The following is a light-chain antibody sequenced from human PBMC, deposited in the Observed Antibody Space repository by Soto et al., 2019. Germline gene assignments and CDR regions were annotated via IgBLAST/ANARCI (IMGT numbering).Light chain of an antibody. CDR2: DAS. CDR3: QQRINWPGT. CDR1: QSVGTY. Sequence: EIVLTQSPATLSLSPGERATVSCWASQSVGTYLAWYQQKPGQAPRLLIYDASKRATGVPARFSGSGSGTDFALTISSLESEDFAVYYCQQRINWPGTFGQGTKVEI. J-gene: IGKJ1*01. V-gene: IGKV3-11*01.